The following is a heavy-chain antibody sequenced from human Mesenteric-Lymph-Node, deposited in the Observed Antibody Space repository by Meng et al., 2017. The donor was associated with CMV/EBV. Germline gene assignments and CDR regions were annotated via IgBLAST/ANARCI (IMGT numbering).Heavy chain of an antibody. CDR3: ATGTFSWPNPLDY. CDR1: GGSFSGYQ. J-gene: IGHJ4*02. Sequence: GSLRLSCAVYGGSFSGYQWSWIRQPPGKGLEWIGEINHSGRTNYNPSLKSRATISADTSKNQFSLKLSSVTAADTAVYYCATGTFSWPNPLDYWGQGTLVTVSS. V-gene: IGHV4-34*01. D-gene: IGHD6-13*01. CDR2: INHSGRT.